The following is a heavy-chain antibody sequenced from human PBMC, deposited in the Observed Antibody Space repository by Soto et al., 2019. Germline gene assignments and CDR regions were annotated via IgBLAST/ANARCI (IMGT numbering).Heavy chain of an antibody. CDR1: GFNFNSYT. Sequence: EVQLVESGGGLVKPGGSLRLSCAASGFNFNSYTINWVRQAPGKRLEWLSSISSSGYIFSTDSVRGRFTISSDNAKNAVALQIDILRAEDTAVYVWARDCSGGSCYPGMDVWGQGTTVTVSS. D-gene: IGHD2-15*01. V-gene: IGHV3-21*01. J-gene: IGHJ6*02. CDR2: ISSSGYI. CDR3: ARDCSGGSCYPGMDV.